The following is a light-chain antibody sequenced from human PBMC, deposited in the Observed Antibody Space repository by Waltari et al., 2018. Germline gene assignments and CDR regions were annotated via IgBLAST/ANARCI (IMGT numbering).Light chain of an antibody. Sequence: DIQMTQSPSSLSASVGDSVTITCRASQSISGYLNWYHQKPGKAPRLLIYATSSLQSGVPSRFSGSGSGTDFTLTISSLQPEDFATYYCQQSYSTPPWTFGQGTKVEIK. CDR1: QSISGY. CDR3: QQSYSTPPWT. V-gene: IGKV1-39*01. J-gene: IGKJ1*01. CDR2: ATS.